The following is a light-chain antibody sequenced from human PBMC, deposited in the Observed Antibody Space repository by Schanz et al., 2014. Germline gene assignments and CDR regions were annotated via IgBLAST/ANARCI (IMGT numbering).Light chain of an antibody. CDR1: SSDVGGYNY. CDR3: SSYAGYSEV. CDR2: EVS. J-gene: IGLJ3*02. V-gene: IGLV2-8*01. Sequence: QSALTQPRSVSGSPGQSVTISCTGTSSDVGGYNYVSWYQQHPGKAPKLMIYEVSKRPSGVPDRFSGSKSGNTASLTVSGLQAEDEADYYCSSYAGYSEVFGGGTKLTVL.